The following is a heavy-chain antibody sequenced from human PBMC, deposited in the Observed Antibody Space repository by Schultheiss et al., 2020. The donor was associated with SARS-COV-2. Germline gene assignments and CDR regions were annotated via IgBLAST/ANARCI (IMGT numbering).Heavy chain of an antibody. CDR1: GYTFTGYY. CDR2: INPNSGGT. V-gene: IGHV1-2*02. CDR3: ARGSGYSYGYGY. J-gene: IGHJ4*02. Sequence: ASVKVSCKASGYTFTGYYMHWVRQAPGQGLEWMGWINPNSGGTNYAQKFQGRVTMTTDTSTSTAYMELRSLRSDDTAVYYCARGSGYSYGYGYWGQGTLVTVSS. D-gene: IGHD5-18*01.